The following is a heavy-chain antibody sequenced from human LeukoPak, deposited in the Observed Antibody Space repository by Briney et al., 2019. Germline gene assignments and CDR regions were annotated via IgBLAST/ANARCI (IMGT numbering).Heavy chain of an antibody. CDR3: ATRGYVWGSYRYFDY. CDR1: GGSISSSSYY. D-gene: IGHD3-16*02. Sequence: SETLSLTCTVSGGSISSSSYYWGWIRQPPGQGLEWIGSIYYSGSTYYNPSLKSRVTISVDTSKNQFSLKLSSVTAADTAVYYCATRGYVWGSYRYFDYWGQGTLVTVSS. J-gene: IGHJ4*02. V-gene: IGHV4-39*01. CDR2: IYYSGST.